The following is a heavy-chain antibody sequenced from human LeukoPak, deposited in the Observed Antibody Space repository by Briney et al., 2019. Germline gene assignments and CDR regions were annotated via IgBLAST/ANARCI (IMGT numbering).Heavy chain of an antibody. J-gene: IGHJ5*02. V-gene: IGHV3-66*02. Sequence: GGSLTLSCAPSGLTVSSNYMSWVRQAPGEGLGGVSVIYSGGSTYYADSVKGRLTISRDNSKNTPYLQMNSLRAEDTAVYYCARVRGNYDSNWFDPWGQGTPVTVSS. CDR2: IYSGGST. D-gene: IGHD1-7*01. CDR1: GLTVSSNY. CDR3: ARVRGNYDSNWFDP.